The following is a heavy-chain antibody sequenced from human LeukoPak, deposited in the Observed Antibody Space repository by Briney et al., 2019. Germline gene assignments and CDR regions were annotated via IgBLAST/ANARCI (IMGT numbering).Heavy chain of an antibody. V-gene: IGHV3-33*06. CDR1: GFTFSSYG. CDR2: IWYDGSNE. Sequence: GGSLRLSCAASGFTFSSYGMHWVRQAPGKGLEWVAVIWYDGSNEYYVASVKGRFTISRDNSKSTLCLQMNSLRAEDTAVYYCAKQLGYCSDGSCYFPYWGQGTLVTVSS. J-gene: IGHJ4*02. D-gene: IGHD2-15*01. CDR3: AKQLGYCSDGSCYFPY.